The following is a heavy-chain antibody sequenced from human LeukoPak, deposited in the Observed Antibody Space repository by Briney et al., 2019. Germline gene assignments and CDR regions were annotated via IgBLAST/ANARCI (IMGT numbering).Heavy chain of an antibody. D-gene: IGHD1-20*01. Sequence: GGSLRLSCAASGFTFSNAWMSWVRQAPGKGLEWVGRIKSKTDGGTTDYAAPVKGRFTISRDDSKNTLYLQMNSLKAEDTAVYYCTTVPPFNWNLDYWGQGTLVTVSS. CDR2: IKSKTDGGTT. V-gene: IGHV3-15*01. CDR1: GFTFSNAW. J-gene: IGHJ4*02. CDR3: TTVPPFNWNLDY.